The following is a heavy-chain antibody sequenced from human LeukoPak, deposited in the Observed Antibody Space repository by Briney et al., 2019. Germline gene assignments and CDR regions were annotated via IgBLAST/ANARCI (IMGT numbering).Heavy chain of an antibody. D-gene: IGHD5-18*01. J-gene: IGHJ4*02. Sequence: GGSLRLSCAASGFIFSSYYMSWVRQAPGKGLEWVANIKKDGSEKYYVDSVKGRFTISRDNAKTSLYMQMNSLRAEGTAVYYCARHLSGVTGYTYGRGIDFWGQGTLVTVSS. CDR1: GFIFSSYY. V-gene: IGHV3-7*01. CDR2: IKKDGSEK. CDR3: ARHLSGVTGYTYGRGIDF.